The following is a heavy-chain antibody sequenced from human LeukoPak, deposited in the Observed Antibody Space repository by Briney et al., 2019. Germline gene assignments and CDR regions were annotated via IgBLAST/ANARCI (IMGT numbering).Heavy chain of an antibody. J-gene: IGHJ4*02. CDR1: GFIFRNYA. CDR2: ITGSGGTC. Sequence: PGGALRLSCAASGFIFRNYARSSVRQAPGKGLEWVSAITGSGGTCSYADSVKDHFTISRDNSKNTLYLQMNSLGADDTAVYYCAKWGDYDGLTGYYYSDCWGQGTLVTVSS. CDR3: AKWGDYDGLTGYYYSDC. D-gene: IGHD3-9*01. V-gene: IGHV3-23*01.